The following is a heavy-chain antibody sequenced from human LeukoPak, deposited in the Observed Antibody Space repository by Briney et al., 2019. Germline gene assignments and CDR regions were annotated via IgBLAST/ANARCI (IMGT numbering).Heavy chain of an antibody. Sequence: GGSLRLSCAASGFTFSSYGMHWVRQAPGKGLEWVAVISYVGSDKYYTDSVRGRFTISRDNSKTTLYLQMISLRTEDTAVYYCAKGGEMGTIRGYFDYLGQGTLVTVSS. V-gene: IGHV3-30*18. CDR2: ISYVGSDK. CDR3: AKGGEMGTIRGYFDY. CDR1: GFTFSSYG. J-gene: IGHJ4*02. D-gene: IGHD5-24*01.